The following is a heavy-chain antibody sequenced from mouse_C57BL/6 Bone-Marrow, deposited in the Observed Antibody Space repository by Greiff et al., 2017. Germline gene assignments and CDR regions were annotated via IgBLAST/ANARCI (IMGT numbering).Heavy chain of an antibody. V-gene: IGHV1-81*01. CDR2: IYPRSGNT. CDR1: GYTFTSYG. Sequence: VQLQQSGAELARPGASVKLSCKASGYTFTSYGISWVKQRTGQGLEWIGEIYPRSGNTYYNEKVKGKATLTADKSSSTAYMELRSLTSEDSAVYFCAKSLSYAMDYWGQGTSVTVSS. CDR3: AKSLSYAMDY. J-gene: IGHJ4*01. D-gene: IGHD6-2*01.